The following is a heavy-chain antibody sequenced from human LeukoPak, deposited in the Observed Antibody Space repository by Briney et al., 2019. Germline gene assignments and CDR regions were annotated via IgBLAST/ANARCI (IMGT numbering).Heavy chain of an antibody. Sequence: ASVKVSCKASGYTFTSYGISWVRQAPGQGLEWMGWINPNSGGTNYAQKFQGRVTMTRDTSISTAYMELSRLRSDDTAVYYCARAGGDYYYYYGMDGWGQGTTVTVSS. CDR2: INPNSGGT. CDR3: ARAGGDYYYYYGMDG. D-gene: IGHD2-8*02. J-gene: IGHJ6*02. CDR1: GYTFTSYG. V-gene: IGHV1-2*02.